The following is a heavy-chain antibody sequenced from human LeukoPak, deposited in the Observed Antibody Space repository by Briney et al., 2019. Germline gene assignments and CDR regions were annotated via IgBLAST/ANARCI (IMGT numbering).Heavy chain of an antibody. CDR2: IVGSSST. V-gene: IGHV3-21*01. Sequence: PGGSLRLSCAASGFIFSNFAMTWVRQAPGKGLEWVSSIVGSSSTYYADSLKGRFTISRDNAKNSLYLQMNSLRAEDTAVYYCARIGAGSSRDYWGQGTLVTVSS. CDR3: ARIGAGSSRDY. CDR1: GFIFSNFA. J-gene: IGHJ4*02. D-gene: IGHD6-13*01.